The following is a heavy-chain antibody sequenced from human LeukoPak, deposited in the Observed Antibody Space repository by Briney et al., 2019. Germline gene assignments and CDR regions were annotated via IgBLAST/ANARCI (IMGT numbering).Heavy chain of an antibody. CDR1: GYIFTGYY. CDR3: ARNAYLYDSSGSDAFDI. J-gene: IGHJ3*02. CDR2: INPNSGGT. V-gene: IGHV1-2*02. Sequence: ASVKVSCKASGYIFTGYYMHWVRQAPGQGLEWMGWINPNSGGTNYAQKFQGRVTMTRDTSISTAYMELSRLRSDDTAVYYCARNAYLYDSSGSDAFDIWGQGTMVTVSS. D-gene: IGHD3-22*01.